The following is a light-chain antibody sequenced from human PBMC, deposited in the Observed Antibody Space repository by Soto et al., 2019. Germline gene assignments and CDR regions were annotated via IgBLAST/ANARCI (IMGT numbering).Light chain of an antibody. CDR1: QGISSY. V-gene: IGKV1-9*01. CDR3: QQINSYPRT. CDR2: AAS. Sequence: DIQLTQSPSFLSASVGDRVTITCRASQGISSYLAWYQQKPGKAPKLLIYAASTLQSGVPSRFSGSGSGTEFTLTISSLQPEYFATYYCQQINSYPRTLGQGTK. J-gene: IGKJ1*01.